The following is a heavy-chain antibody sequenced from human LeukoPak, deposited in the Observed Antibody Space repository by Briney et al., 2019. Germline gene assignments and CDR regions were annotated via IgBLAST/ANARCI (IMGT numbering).Heavy chain of an antibody. D-gene: IGHD3-3*02. J-gene: IGHJ4*02. CDR3: AKDRGTIFDVLNFDFDL. Sequence: GGSLRLSCAASGFTFSSYAMSWVRQAPGKGLEWVSAISGSGDSTYYADSVKGRFTISRDNSETTVSLQMSSLTPDDTGVYYCAKDRGTIFDVLNFDFDLWGQGALVTVSS. CDR2: ISGSGDST. V-gene: IGHV3-23*01. CDR1: GFTFSSYA.